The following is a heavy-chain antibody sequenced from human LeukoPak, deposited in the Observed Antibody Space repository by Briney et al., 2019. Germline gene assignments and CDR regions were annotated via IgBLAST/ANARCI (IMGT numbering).Heavy chain of an antibody. V-gene: IGHV1-24*01. Sequence: ASVKVSCKVSGYTLTELSMHWVRQAPGKGLEWMGGFDPEDGETIYAQKFQGRVTMTEDTSTDTAYMELSSLRSEDTAVYYCASGYCSSTSCARGWFDPWGQGTLVTVSS. CDR1: GYTLTELS. CDR3: ASGYCSSTSCARGWFDP. D-gene: IGHD2-2*01. J-gene: IGHJ5*02. CDR2: FDPEDGET.